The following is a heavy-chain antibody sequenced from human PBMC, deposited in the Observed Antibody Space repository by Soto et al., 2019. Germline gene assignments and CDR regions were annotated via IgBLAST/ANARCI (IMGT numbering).Heavy chain of an antibody. CDR1: GGSISSGDYY. D-gene: IGHD3-3*01. J-gene: IGHJ6*02. V-gene: IGHV4-30-4*01. Sequence: SETLSLTCTVSGGSISSGDYYWSWIRQPPGKGLEWIGYIYYSGSTYYNPSLKSRVTISVDTSKNQFSLKLSSVTAADTAVYYCARAVVTIFGVVNYYYGMDVWGQGTTVTVSS. CDR2: IYYSGST. CDR3: ARAVVTIFGVVNYYYGMDV.